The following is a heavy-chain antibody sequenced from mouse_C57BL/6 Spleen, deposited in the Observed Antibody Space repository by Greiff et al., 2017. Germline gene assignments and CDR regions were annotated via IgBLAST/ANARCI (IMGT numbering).Heavy chain of an antibody. CDR3: ARYDGYYVGAMDY. CDR1: GYTFTSYW. V-gene: IGHV1-53*01. Sequence: VQLQQSGTELVKPGASVKLSCKASGYTFTSYWMHWVKQRPGQGLEWIGNINPSNGGTNYNEKFKSKATLTVDKSSSTAYMQLSSLTSEDSAVYYCARYDGYYVGAMDYWGQGTSVTVSS. D-gene: IGHD2-3*01. CDR2: INPSNGGT. J-gene: IGHJ4*01.